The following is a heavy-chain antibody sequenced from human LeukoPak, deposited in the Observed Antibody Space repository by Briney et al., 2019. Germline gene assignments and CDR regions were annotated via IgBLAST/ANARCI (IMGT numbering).Heavy chain of an antibody. Sequence: GGSLRLSCAASGFTFSNYAMFWVRQAPGKGLEWVSAIGGSGSRTYYADSVRGRFTISRDNSENTLFLQMNSLRAEDTAVYYCANAKRVGLGYCTGGSCSSFDYWGQGALVTVSS. CDR1: GFTFSNYA. D-gene: IGHD2-15*01. CDR2: IGGSGSRT. CDR3: ANAKRVGLGYCTGGSCSSFDY. J-gene: IGHJ4*02. V-gene: IGHV3-23*01.